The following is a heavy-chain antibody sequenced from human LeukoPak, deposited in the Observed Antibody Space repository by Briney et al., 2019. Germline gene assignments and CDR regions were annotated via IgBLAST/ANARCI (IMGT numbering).Heavy chain of an antibody. J-gene: IGHJ6*02. Sequence: PGRSLRLSCAASGFTFSSYAMHWVRQAPGKGLEWVAVISYDGSNKYYADSVKGRFTISRDNSKNTLYLQMNSLRAEDTAVYYRARPYCGGDCYTPYYGMDVWGQGTTVTVSS. CDR3: ARPYCGGDCYTPYYGMDV. V-gene: IGHV3-30-3*01. CDR2: ISYDGSNK. CDR1: GFTFSSYA. D-gene: IGHD2-21*02.